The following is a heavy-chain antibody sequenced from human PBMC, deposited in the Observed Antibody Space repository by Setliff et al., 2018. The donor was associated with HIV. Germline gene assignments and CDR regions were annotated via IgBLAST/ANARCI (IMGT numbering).Heavy chain of an antibody. J-gene: IGHJ4*02. CDR2: ISTSGTT. D-gene: IGHD3-16*01. Sequence: SETLSLTCTVSGDSITSGTYYWSWIRQPAGMRLEWIGHISTSGTTNYNPSLKIRVTISADTSKSQFSLKLTSVTAADTAAYFCARVSTDYVWGSFLSSGPYYFDFWGQGALVTVSS. CDR1: GDSITSGTYY. CDR3: ARVSTDYVWGSFLSSGPYYFDF. V-gene: IGHV4-61*09.